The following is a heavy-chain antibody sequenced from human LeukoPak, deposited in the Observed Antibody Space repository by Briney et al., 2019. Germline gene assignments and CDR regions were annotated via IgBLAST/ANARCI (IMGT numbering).Heavy chain of an antibody. CDR2: ITGDGSST. CDR3: ARLLYAITAFDI. CDR1: EFSFSNYW. Sequence: QPGGSLRLSCVASEFSFSNYWMHWVRQAPGKGLVWVSWITGDGSSTRYADSVKGRLTISRDNAKNTLYLQVNSLRAEDTAVYYCARLLYAITAFDIWGQGTMVTVSS. V-gene: IGHV3-74*01. J-gene: IGHJ3*02. D-gene: IGHD2-8*01.